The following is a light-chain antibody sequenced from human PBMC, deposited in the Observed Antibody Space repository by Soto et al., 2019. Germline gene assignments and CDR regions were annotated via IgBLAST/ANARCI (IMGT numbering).Light chain of an antibody. CDR1: QSVLYSSNNKNY. CDR2: WAS. Sequence: DIVMTQSPDSLAVSLGERATINCKSSQSVLYSSNNKNYLAWYQQKPGQPPKLLIYWASTRESGVPDRFSGSGSWTDFTLTISSLQAEDVAVYYCQQYYSTPYGFGQGTKLEIK. CDR3: QQYYSTPYG. V-gene: IGKV4-1*01. J-gene: IGKJ2*03.